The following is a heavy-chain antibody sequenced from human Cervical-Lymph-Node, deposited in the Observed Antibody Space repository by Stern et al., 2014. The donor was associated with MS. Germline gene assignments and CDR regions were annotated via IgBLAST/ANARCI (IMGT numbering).Heavy chain of an antibody. J-gene: IGHJ4*02. CDR1: GDSIRSSTW. Sequence: QLQLQESGPGLVKPSGTLSLTCAVSGDSIRSSTWWTWVRQSPGTGLEWMGKIHDSGITDYNPSLKSRVTISLDTSKNQFSLRLNSVTAADTAIYFCARWRGTGLFDYWGQGTLVTVSS. CDR2: IHDSGIT. D-gene: IGHD3/OR15-3a*01. V-gene: IGHV4-4*02. CDR3: ARWRGTGLFDY.